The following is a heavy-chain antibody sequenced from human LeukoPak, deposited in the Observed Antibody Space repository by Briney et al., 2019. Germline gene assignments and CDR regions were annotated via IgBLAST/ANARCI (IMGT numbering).Heavy chain of an antibody. V-gene: IGHV3-7*01. CDR3: ARVGRYSYAHNS. J-gene: IGHJ4*02. Sequence: GGSLRLSCAASGFTFRDYSDYWMSWVRQAPGQGLEWVANIKQDGSEKYCVDSVKGRFTISRDNAKNSLFLQMNSLRAEDTAVYYCARVGRYSYAHNSWGQGTLVTVSS. CDR1: GFTFRDYSDYW. D-gene: IGHD5-18*01. CDR2: IKQDGSEK.